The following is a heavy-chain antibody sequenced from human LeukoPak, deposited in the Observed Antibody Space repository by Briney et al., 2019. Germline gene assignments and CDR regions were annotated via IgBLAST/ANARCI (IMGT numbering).Heavy chain of an antibody. D-gene: IGHD2-15*01. Sequence: PGGSLRLSCAASGFTFSSYSMHWVRQAPGKGLEWVAVISYDGSNKYYADSVKGRFTISRDNSKNTLYLQMNSLRAEDTAVYYCARDQCSGGSCFSEYFQHWGQGTLVTVPS. CDR3: ARDQCSGGSCFSEYFQH. CDR1: GFTFSSYS. V-gene: IGHV3-30*04. J-gene: IGHJ1*01. CDR2: ISYDGSNK.